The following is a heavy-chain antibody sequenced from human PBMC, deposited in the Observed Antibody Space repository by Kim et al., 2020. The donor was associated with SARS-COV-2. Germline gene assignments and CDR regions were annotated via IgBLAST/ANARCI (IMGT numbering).Heavy chain of an antibody. Sequence: TGYAQNVQGRLTMGRDTSINTAYMELSSRKSEDTAVYYCARGVANGVDVWGQGTTVIVSS. J-gene: IGHJ6*02. V-gene: IGHV1-8*01. CDR2: T. CDR3: ARGVANGVDV.